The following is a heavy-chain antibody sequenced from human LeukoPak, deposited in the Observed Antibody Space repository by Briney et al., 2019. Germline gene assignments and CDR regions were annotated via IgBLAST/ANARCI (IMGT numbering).Heavy chain of an antibody. CDR2: INPSGGST. Sequence: GASVKVSCKASGYTFTSYYMHWVRQAPGQGLEWMGIINPSGGSTSYAQKFQGRVTMTRDTSTSTVYMELSSLRSEDTAVYYCARDSVVLLWFGENNYFDYWGQGTLVTVSS. CDR1: GYTFTSYY. J-gene: IGHJ4*02. CDR3: ARDSVVLLWFGENNYFDY. V-gene: IGHV1-46*01. D-gene: IGHD3-10*01.